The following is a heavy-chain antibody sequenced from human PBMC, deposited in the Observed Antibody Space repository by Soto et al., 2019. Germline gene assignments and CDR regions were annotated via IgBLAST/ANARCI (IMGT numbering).Heavy chain of an antibody. V-gene: IGHV1-46*01. Sequence: QVQLVQSGAEVKKPGASVKVSCKTSGYDFLKYNMHWVRQAPGQGLEWMGVINPNGGYTRHAQKFQGRVIMTRDTSSKIVYMELSGLTSADTAMYYCTRADSDVVILPDVRPLFDLWGQGALVTVSS. CDR3: TRADSDVVILPDVRPLFDL. J-gene: IGHJ4*02. CDR1: GYDFLKYN. CDR2: INPNGGYT. D-gene: IGHD2-21*02.